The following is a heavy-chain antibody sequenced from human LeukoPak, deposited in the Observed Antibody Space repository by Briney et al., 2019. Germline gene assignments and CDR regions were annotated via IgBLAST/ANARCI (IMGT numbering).Heavy chain of an antibody. J-gene: IGHJ4*02. D-gene: IGHD3-10*01. CDR3: AREVSSVGANYFDY. Sequence: ASVKVSCKASGYVFSDYTMHWVRQALGQRLEWMGWINGENGNTKYSQELRGRVTFTSDSSATTVYMELSGLRSEDVAVYYCAREVSSVGANYFDYWGQGTLVTVSS. V-gene: IGHV1-3*03. CDR1: GYVFSDYT. CDR2: INGENGNT.